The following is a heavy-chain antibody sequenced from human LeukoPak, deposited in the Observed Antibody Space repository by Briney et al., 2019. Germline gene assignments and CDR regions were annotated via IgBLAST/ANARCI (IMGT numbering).Heavy chain of an antibody. D-gene: IGHD5-12*01. CDR2: IYYSGNT. Sequence: SETLSLTCTVSGGSISSGGYYWSWIRQHPRKGLEWIGYIYYSGNTFYNPSLKSRVTISIDMSKNQFSLKLNSVTAADTAVYYCASSEATTTPPPYGMDVWGQGTLVTVSS. CDR3: ASSEATTTPPPYGMDV. V-gene: IGHV4-31*03. CDR1: GGSISSGGYY. J-gene: IGHJ6*02.